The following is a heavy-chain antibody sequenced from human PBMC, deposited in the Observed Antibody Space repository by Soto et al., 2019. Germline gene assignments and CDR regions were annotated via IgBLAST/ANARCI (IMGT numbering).Heavy chain of an antibody. CDR2: IHPDGGHT. CDR1: GYTFTNYY. CDR3: ARGDNDH. Sequence: GASVEVSCKXSGYTFTNYYVQWVRQAPGQGLEWMGVIHPDGGHTTYSQKFQERVTMTRDTFTSTIYMELSTLRSEDTAVYYCARGDNDHWGQGTLVTVSS. J-gene: IGHJ4*02. V-gene: IGHV1-46*01.